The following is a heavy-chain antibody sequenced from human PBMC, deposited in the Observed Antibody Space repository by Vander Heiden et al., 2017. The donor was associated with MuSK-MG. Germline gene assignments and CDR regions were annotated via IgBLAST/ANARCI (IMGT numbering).Heavy chain of an antibody. CDR1: GGSISSGGYC. J-gene: IGHJ5*02. CDR2: IYCSGST. Sequence: QVQLQESGPGLVKPSQTLSLTCTISGGSISSGGYCRSWVRQHPGKGLEWIAYIYCSGSTYYNPALKSRVTISVDKSKNQFSLKLSSVTAADTAVYYCARVHANNWFDPWGQGTLVTVSS. V-gene: IGHV4-31*03. CDR3: ARVHANNWFDP.